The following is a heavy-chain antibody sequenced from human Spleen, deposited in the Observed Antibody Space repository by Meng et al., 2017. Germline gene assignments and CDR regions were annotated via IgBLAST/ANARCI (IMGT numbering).Heavy chain of an antibody. Sequence: QVQVVQSGAEGKEPGASVKFSCKASGYIFTDYVVHWVRQAPGEGLEWIGTINSSTGGTNYVQKFQGRLTVTRDTSTSTVYMDLSSLRSEDTAVYYCAREKSPGHFDYWGQGTLVTVSS. CDR3: AREKSPGHFDY. CDR2: INSSTGGT. J-gene: IGHJ4*02. V-gene: IGHV1-46*01. CDR1: GYIFTDYV.